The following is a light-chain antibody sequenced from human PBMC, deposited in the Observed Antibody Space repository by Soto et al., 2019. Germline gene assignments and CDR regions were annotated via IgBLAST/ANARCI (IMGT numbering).Light chain of an antibody. V-gene: IGKV3-15*01. CDR2: DAS. J-gene: IGKJ4*01. Sequence: EIVMTQSPATLSVSPGERATLSCRAGQSVSSNLAWYQQKPGQAPRLLIYDASTRATGIPARFSGSGSGTEFTLIISSLQSEDFAVYYCQQYNNWPLTFGGGTKVDIK. CDR1: QSVSSN. CDR3: QQYNNWPLT.